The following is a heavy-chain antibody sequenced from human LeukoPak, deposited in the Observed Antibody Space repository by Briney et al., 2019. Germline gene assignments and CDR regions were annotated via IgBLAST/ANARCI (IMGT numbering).Heavy chain of an antibody. Sequence: SETLSLTCTVSGGSVSSGGYYWTWIHQHPGKGLEWLGYIYYSGRTYYNPSLKSRITISLDTSENRFSLNLTSVSAADTAFYYCARSSDYGDYDWGQGTLVTVSS. V-gene: IGHV4-31*03. CDR2: IYYSGRT. CDR3: ARSSDYGDYD. J-gene: IGHJ4*02. CDR1: GGSVSSGGYY. D-gene: IGHD4-17*01.